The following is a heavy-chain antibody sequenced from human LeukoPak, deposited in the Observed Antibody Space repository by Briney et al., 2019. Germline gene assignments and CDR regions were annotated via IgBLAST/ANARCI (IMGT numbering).Heavy chain of an antibody. J-gene: IGHJ4*02. V-gene: IGHV3-23*01. Sequence: GASLRLSCTASRFTFNSYAMRWVRQAPGKGLEWVSGISGSGGSTYYADSVKGRFTISRDNSKNTLYLQMNSLRAEDTAVYYCAKITIVVVVAATDGGFDYWGQGTLVTVSS. D-gene: IGHD2-15*01. CDR3: AKITIVVVVAATDGGFDY. CDR2: ISGSGGST. CDR1: RFTFNSYA.